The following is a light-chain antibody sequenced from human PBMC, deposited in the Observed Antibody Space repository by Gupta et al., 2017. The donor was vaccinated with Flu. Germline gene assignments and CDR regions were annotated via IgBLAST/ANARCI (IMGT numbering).Light chain of an antibody. V-gene: IGKV3-11*01. Sequence: ESATPILRARQSITSYLTWYQQRPGQAPRLLIYGASNRATGIPARFSGSGSGTDFTLTISSLEPEDFAVYYCQHRPNWPSISFGQGTRLDIK. J-gene: IGKJ5*01. CDR3: QHRPNWPSIS. CDR2: GAS. CDR1: QSITSY.